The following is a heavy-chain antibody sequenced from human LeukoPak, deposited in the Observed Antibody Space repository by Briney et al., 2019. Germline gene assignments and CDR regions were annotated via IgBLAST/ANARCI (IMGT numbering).Heavy chain of an antibody. J-gene: IGHJ6*03. D-gene: IGHD6-13*01. V-gene: IGHV3-48*03. CDR1: GFTFSNYE. CDR2: ISSFNDTI. Sequence: GGFLRLSCAASGFTFSNYEMTWVRQAPGKGLEWISYISSFNDTIYYADSVKGRFAISRDNAKNSLNLQMNSLRAEDTAVYYCARAAIAAARIYYYMDVWGKGTTVTVSS. CDR3: ARAAIAAARIYYYMDV.